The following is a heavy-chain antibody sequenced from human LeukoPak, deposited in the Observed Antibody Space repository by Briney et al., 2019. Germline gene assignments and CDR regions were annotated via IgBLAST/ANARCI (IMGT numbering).Heavy chain of an antibody. CDR3: ARGHSYYDYVWGSYRYGYMGDY. J-gene: IGHJ4*02. CDR1: GGSFSGYY. V-gene: IGHV4-34*01. CDR2: INHSGST. Sequence: PSETLSLTCAVYGGSFSGYYWSWIRQPPGKGLEWIGEINHSGSTNYNPSLKSRVTISVDTSENQFSLKLSSVTAADTAVYYCARGHSYYDYVWGSYRYGYMGDYWGQGTLVTVSS. D-gene: IGHD3-16*02.